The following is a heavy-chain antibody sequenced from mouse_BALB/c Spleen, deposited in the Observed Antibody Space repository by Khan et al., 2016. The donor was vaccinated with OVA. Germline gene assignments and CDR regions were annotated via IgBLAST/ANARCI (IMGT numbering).Heavy chain of an antibody. Sequence: QVQQKQSGAELMKPGASVKISCKATGYTFSSYWIEWVKQRPGHGLEWIGDIFPGSGNTNFNEKFRDKATFTADSSSNTAYMQLSSLTSEDSAVYYCARGGYGGFAYWGQGTLVTVSA. CDR3: ARGGYGGFAY. CDR1: GYTFSSYW. CDR2: IFPGSGNT. J-gene: IGHJ3*01. V-gene: IGHV1-9*01. D-gene: IGHD2-2*01.